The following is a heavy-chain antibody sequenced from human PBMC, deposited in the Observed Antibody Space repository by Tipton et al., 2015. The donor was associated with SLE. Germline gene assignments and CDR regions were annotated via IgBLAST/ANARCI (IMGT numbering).Heavy chain of an antibody. V-gene: IGHV4-59*01. Sequence: TLSLTCTVSDDSIRGYYWNWIRQPPGKGLEWIGYIFNGVDTDYNPSLKSRATISGDTSKNQLTLKLTSVTAADTAVYYCARRGFNGHFRDWYFDLWGRGTLVTVSS. CDR1: DDSIRGYY. CDR3: ARRGFNGHFRDWYFDL. CDR2: IFNGVDT. D-gene: IGHD4-17*01. J-gene: IGHJ2*01.